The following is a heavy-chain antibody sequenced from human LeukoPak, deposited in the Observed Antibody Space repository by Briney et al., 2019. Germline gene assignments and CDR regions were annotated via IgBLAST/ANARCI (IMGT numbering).Heavy chain of an antibody. J-gene: IGHJ4*02. CDR1: TASISSFY. CDR2: IYYTGTT. D-gene: IGHD5-18*01. CDR3: ARGYGRYFDY. Sequence: SETLSLTCTVSTASISSFYWTWIRQPPGKGLEWIGYIYYTGTTDYNPSLKSRVTISVDTSKNQFSLKLSSVTAADTAVYYCARGYGRYFDYWGQGTLVTVSS. V-gene: IGHV4-59*01.